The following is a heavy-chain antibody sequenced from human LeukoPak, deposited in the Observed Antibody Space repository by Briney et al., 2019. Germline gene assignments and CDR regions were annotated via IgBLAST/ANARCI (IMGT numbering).Heavy chain of an antibody. CDR1: GGSISSGGYS. CDR3: ATVYYGRSYDYWYFDL. CDR2: IYYSGST. D-gene: IGHD3-10*01. V-gene: IGHV4-61*08. J-gene: IGHJ2*01. Sequence: PADTLSLTCTVSGGSISSGGYSWSWIRQAPGKGLEWIGHIYYSGSTNYNPSLKSRVTIAVDTSKNQFSLKLSSVTAADTAVYFCATVYYGRSYDYWYFDLWGCGTLVTVSS.